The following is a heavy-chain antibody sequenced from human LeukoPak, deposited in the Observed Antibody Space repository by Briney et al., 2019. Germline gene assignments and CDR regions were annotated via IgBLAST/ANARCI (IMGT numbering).Heavy chain of an antibody. CDR2: IYYSGST. J-gene: IGHJ4*02. V-gene: IGHV4-39*01. CDR1: GGSISSSSYY. CDR3: AKPGYSSGQVDY. Sequence: SETLSLTCTVSGGSISSSSYYWGWIRQPPGKGLEWIGSIYYSGSTYYNPSLKSRVTISVDTSKNQFSLKLSSVTAADTAVYYCAKPGYSSGQVDYWGQGTLVTVSS. D-gene: IGHD6-19*01.